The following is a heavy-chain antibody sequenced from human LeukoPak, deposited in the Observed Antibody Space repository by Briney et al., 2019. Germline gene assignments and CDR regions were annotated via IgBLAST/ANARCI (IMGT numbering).Heavy chain of an antibody. V-gene: IGHV3-23*01. J-gene: IGHJ4*02. CDR1: GFSFSTYY. Sequence: PGGSLRLSCAASGFSFSTYYVNWVRQAPGKGLEWVSAISGSGGSTYYADSVKGRFTISRDNSKNTLYLQMNSLRAEDTAVYYCAKSGGGKKIYDVDFDYWGQGTLVTVSS. CDR3: AKSGGGKKIYDVDFDY. CDR2: ISGSGGST. D-gene: IGHD3-16*01.